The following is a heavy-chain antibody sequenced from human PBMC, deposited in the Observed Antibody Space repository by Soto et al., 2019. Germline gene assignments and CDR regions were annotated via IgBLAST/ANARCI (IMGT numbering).Heavy chain of an antibody. CDR2: IDPIDSKT. CDR3: AASIFYYGMDV. Sequence: GESLKISCKGSGYNFDTYWINWVRQTPGKGLEWMGRIDPIDSKTKYSPSLEGHITISVDKSISTTYLQWSSLKASDTAIYYCAASIFYYGMDVWGQGTTVTVSS. J-gene: IGHJ6*02. V-gene: IGHV5-10-1*01. CDR1: GYNFDTYW.